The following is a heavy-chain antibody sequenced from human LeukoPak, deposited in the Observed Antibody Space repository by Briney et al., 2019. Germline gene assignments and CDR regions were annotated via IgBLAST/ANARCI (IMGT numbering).Heavy chain of an antibody. J-gene: IGHJ4*02. D-gene: IGHD1-1*01. V-gene: IGHV1-46*01. Sequence: GASVKISCKASGYTFTNYYMHWVRQAPGQGLEWLGLITPSGGSTWYAQKFQGRVTMTRDMSTSTDYMELSSLRSEDTAVYYCAREADRYLYYFDYWGQGTLVTVSS. CDR1: GYTFTNYY. CDR3: AREADRYLYYFDY. CDR2: ITPSGGST.